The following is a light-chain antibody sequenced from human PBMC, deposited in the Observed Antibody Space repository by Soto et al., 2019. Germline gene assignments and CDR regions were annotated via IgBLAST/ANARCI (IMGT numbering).Light chain of an antibody. CDR2: VAS. CDR3: QTDHNYPLH. V-gene: IGKV3-15*01. CDR1: QSMSSE. J-gene: IGKJ2*01. Sequence: EIVMTQSPATLSVSPGEGATLSCRASQSMSSELAWYQQRPGQPPRLLIYVASTSATGVPDRFTGSGSGSDFTLTISGLQSEDFAVYYCQTDHNYPLHFDQGT.